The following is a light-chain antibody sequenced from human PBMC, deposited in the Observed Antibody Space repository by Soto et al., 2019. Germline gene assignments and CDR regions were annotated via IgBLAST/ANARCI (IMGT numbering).Light chain of an antibody. CDR1: QTVRGNY. CDR3: HHYGPAPWT. Sequence: EIVLTQSGGTLSLSPGERATLSCRASQTVRGNYLAWFQQRPGQAPRLLIYAASTRAAGVPDRFSGSGSGTDFSLTINRLELEDFAVYYCHHYGPAPWTFGQGTKVEIK. J-gene: IGKJ1*01. CDR2: AAS. V-gene: IGKV3-20*01.